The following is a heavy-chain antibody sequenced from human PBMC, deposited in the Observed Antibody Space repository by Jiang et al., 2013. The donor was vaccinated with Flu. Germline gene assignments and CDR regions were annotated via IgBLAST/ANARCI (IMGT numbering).Heavy chain of an antibody. CDR1: GDSIASNSAA. CDR2: TYYRSQWYN. V-gene: IGHV6-1*01. CDR3: VRGPPAYHYFGMDV. Sequence: QTLSLTCAISGDSIASNSAAWHWIRQSPSRGLEWVARTYYRSQWYNDFAVSVKSRISINPDTSKNQFSLQLSSVTPEDAAVYYCVRGPPAYHYFGMDVWGQGTTVTVSS. J-gene: IGHJ6*02.